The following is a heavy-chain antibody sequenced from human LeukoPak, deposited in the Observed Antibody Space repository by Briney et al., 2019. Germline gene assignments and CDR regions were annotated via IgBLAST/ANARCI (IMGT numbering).Heavy chain of an antibody. CDR3: AKVPGSSANSVIDY. V-gene: IGHV3-23*01. J-gene: IGHJ4*02. D-gene: IGHD4/OR15-4a*01. Sequence: PGGSLRLSCAASGFTFSNYAMSWVRQTPGKGLERVSDLSGSGDNTYYADSVKGRFTISRDNSKNTLYLQMNSLRAEDTAVYYCAKVPGSSANSVIDYWGQGTLVTVSS. CDR2: LSGSGDNT. CDR1: GFTFSNYA.